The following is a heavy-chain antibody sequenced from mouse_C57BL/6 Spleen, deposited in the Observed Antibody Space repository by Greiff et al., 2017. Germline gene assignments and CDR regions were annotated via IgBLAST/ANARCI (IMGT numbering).Heavy chain of an antibody. CDR1: GYKFTDYN. CDR3: AREGYGKDCDY. V-gene: IGHV1-18*01. J-gene: IGHJ2*01. D-gene: IGHD2-10*02. CDR2: INPNNGGT. Sequence: VPLQQSGPELVKPGASVKIPCKASGYKFTDYNMDWVKQSHGKSLEWIGDINPNNGGTIYNQQFKGKAELTVDKSSSTASMELRTLKPEDTSVYYCAREGYGKDCDYWGQGTTLTVSS.